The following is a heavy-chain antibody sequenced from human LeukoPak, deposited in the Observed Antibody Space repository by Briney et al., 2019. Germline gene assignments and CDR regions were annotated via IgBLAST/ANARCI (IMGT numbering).Heavy chain of an antibody. J-gene: IGHJ4*02. CDR3: ARHTTTVTPFDY. CDR2: IYYSGST. D-gene: IGHD4-17*01. V-gene: IGHV4-39*01. CDR1: GGSISSSSYY. Sequence: SETLSLTCTVSGGSISSSSYYWGWIRQPPGKGLGWIGSIYYSGSTYYNPSLKSRVTISVDTSKNQFSLKLSSVTAADTAVYYCARHTTTVTPFDYWGQGTLVTVSS.